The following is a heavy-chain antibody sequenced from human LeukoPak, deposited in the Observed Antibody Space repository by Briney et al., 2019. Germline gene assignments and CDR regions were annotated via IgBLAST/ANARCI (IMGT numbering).Heavy chain of an antibody. CDR2: IYHSGST. CDR1: GYSISSGYY. Sequence: PSETLSLTCTVSGYSISSGYYWGWIRQPPGKGLEWIGSIYHSGSTYYNPSLKSRVTISVDTSKNQFSLKLSSVTAADTAVYYCAREWGDFWSGYDAFDIWGQGTMVTVSS. D-gene: IGHD3-3*01. J-gene: IGHJ3*02. V-gene: IGHV4-38-2*02. CDR3: AREWGDFWSGYDAFDI.